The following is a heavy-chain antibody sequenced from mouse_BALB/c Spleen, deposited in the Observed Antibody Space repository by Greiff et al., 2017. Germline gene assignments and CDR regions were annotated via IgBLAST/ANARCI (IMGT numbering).Heavy chain of an antibody. CDR3: ARHTYYDYVPFAY. CDR1: GFTFSSYG. J-gene: IGHJ3*01. Sequence: EVNVVESGGDLVKPGGSLKLSCAASGFTFSSYGMSWVRQTPDKRLEWVATISSGGSYTYYPDSVKGRFTISRDNAKNTLYLQMSSLKSEDTAMYYCARHTYYDYVPFAYWGQGTLVTVSA. D-gene: IGHD2-4*01. V-gene: IGHV5-6*01. CDR2: ISSGGSYT.